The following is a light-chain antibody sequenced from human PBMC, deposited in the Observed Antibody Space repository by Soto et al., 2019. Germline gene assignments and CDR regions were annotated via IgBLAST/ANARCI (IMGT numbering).Light chain of an antibody. J-gene: IGLJ1*01. CDR1: SSDVGGYNY. V-gene: IGLV2-14*01. Sequence: QSLLAQPASLSGSSGQSNTISCTGTSSDVGGYNYVSWYQQHPGKAPKLMIYDVSNRPSGVSNRFSGSKSGNTASLTISGLQAEDEADYYCSSYTSSSTHLFGTGTKVTVL. CDR2: DVS. CDR3: SSYTSSSTHL.